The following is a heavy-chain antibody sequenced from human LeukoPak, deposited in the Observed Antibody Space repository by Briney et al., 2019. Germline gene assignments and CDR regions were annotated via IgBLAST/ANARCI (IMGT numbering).Heavy chain of an antibody. CDR1: GFTFSIYG. CDR3: AKEYSSSWHLNY. J-gene: IGHJ4*02. CDR2: IRYDGSNK. Sequence: GGSLRLSCAASGFTFSIYGMHWVRQAPGKGLEWVAFIRYDGSNKYYADSVKGRFTISRDNSKNTLYLQMNSLRVEDTAVYYCAKEYSSSWHLNYWGQGTLVTVSS. V-gene: IGHV3-30*02. D-gene: IGHD6-13*01.